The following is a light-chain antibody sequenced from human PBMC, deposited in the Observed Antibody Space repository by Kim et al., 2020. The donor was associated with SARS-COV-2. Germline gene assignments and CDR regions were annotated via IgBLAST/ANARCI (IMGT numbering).Light chain of an antibody. Sequence: SVKLTCTLSSGNSSYAIAWHQQQPEKGPRYLMKLNSDGSHSKGDGIPDRFSGSSSGAERYLTISSLQSEDEADYYCQTWGTGTHVVFGGGTQLTVL. CDR1: SGNSSYA. CDR3: QTWGTGTHVV. V-gene: IGLV4-69*01. J-gene: IGLJ2*01. CDR2: LNSDGSH.